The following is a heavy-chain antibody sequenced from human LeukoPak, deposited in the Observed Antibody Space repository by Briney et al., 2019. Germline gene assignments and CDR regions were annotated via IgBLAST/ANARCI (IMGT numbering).Heavy chain of an antibody. CDR1: GGSFSGYY. D-gene: IGHD1-1*01. CDR3: ARGGRWNRLYDY. J-gene: IGHJ4*02. CDR2: INHSGST. Sequence: SETLSLTCAVYGGSFSGYYWSWIRRPPGKGLEWIGEINHSGSTNYNPSLKSRVTISVDTSKNQFSLKLSSVTAADTAVYYCARGGRWNRLYDYWGQGTLVTASS. V-gene: IGHV4-34*01.